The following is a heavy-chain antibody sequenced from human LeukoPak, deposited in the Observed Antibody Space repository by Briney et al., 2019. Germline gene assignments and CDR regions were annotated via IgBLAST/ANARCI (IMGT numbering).Heavy chain of an antibody. CDR3: ATSGRTAVAGMHFDY. D-gene: IGHD6-19*01. CDR1: GFIFSDYD. CDR2: ISNTGSTM. Sequence: PGGSLRLSCAASGFIFSDYDMSWIRQAPGKGLEWVSYISNTGSTMYYADSVKGRFTISRDNAKNSLYLQMNSLRAEDTAVYYCATSGRTAVAGMHFDYWGQGALVTVSS. V-gene: IGHV3-11*04. J-gene: IGHJ4*02.